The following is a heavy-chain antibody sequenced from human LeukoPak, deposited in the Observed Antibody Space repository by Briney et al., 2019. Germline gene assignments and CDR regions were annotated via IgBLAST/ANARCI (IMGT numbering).Heavy chain of an antibody. D-gene: IGHD3-3*01. CDR3: AREGPSFWSGPDYGMDV. V-gene: IGHV4-61*01. CDR1: GGSVISGSYY. CDR2: IYYSGST. Sequence: SETLSLTCTVSGGSVISGSYYWSWIRQPPGQGLEWIGYIYYSGSTNYNPSLKSRVTISVDTSKNQFSLKLSSVTAADTAVYYCAREGPSFWSGPDYGMDVWGQGTTVTVSS. J-gene: IGHJ6*02.